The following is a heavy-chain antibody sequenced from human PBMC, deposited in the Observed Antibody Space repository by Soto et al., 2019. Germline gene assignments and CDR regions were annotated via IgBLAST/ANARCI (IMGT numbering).Heavy chain of an antibody. Sequence: SETPSLTCAVPGASFSGYYWSWIRQPPGKGLEWIGEINHSGSTNYNPSLKSRVTLSVDTSKNHFSLKLSSVTAAHTAVYYCARDYQLPASTWGQGTLVTVSS. D-gene: IGHD2-2*01. CDR2: INHSGST. CDR3: ARDYQLPAST. CDR1: GASFSGYY. V-gene: IGHV4-34*01. J-gene: IGHJ4*02.